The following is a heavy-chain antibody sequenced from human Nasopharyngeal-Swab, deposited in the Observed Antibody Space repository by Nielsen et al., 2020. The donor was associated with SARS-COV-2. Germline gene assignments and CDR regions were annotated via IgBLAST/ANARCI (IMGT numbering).Heavy chain of an antibody. CDR3: ARGEAGTANSGFDY. J-gene: IGHJ4*02. D-gene: IGHD1-1*01. V-gene: IGHV3-33*01. CDR1: GFTFSNYG. Sequence: GESLKISCAASGFTFSNYGMHWVRQAPGKGLEWVAVIWYDGSNKYYADSVKGRFTISRDNSKNTLYLQMNSLRAEDTAIYYCARGEAGTANSGFDYWGQGTLVTVSS. CDR2: IWYDGSNK.